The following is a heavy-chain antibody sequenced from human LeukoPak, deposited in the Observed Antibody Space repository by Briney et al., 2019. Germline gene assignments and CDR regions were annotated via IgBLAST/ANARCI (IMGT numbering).Heavy chain of an antibody. J-gene: IGHJ4*02. Sequence: GGSLRLSCAASGFTFSSYWMSWVRQAPGKGLEWVANIKQDGSEKYYVDSVKGRFTISRDNAKNSLYLQMNSLRAEDTAVYYCTRLPLEIAVAGRTIDYWGQGTLVTVSS. D-gene: IGHD6-19*01. CDR1: GFTFSSYW. CDR2: IKQDGSEK. CDR3: TRLPLEIAVAGRTIDY. V-gene: IGHV3-7*01.